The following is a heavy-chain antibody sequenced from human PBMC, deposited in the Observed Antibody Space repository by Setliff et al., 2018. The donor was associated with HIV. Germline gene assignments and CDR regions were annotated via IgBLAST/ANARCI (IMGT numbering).Heavy chain of an antibody. CDR1: GGSFSGYY. CDR3: AGASTGYSSIWYRNGLTYYNYMDF. J-gene: IGHJ6*03. D-gene: IGHD6-13*01. V-gene: IGHV4-34*01. Sequence: SETLSLTCAVYGGSFSGYYWNWIRQPPGTGMEWMGEINHSGSTNYHPSLKSSVSMSVDTSKNQFSLRLSSVTAADTAVFYCAGASTGYSSIWYRNGLTYYNYMDFWGRGTKVTVSS. CDR2: INHSGST.